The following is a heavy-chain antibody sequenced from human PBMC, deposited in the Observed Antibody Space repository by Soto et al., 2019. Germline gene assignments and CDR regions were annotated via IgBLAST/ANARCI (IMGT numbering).Heavy chain of an antibody. Sequence: PSETLSLTCTVSGGSISSSSYYWGWIRQPPGKGLEWIGSIYYSGSTYYNPSLKSRVTISVDTSKNQFSLRLSSVTAADTAVYYCARRVDSSSSRGDFDYWGQGTLVTVSS. CDR3: ARRVDSSSSRGDFDY. V-gene: IGHV4-39*01. D-gene: IGHD6-6*01. CDR1: GGSISSSSYY. J-gene: IGHJ4*02. CDR2: IYYSGST.